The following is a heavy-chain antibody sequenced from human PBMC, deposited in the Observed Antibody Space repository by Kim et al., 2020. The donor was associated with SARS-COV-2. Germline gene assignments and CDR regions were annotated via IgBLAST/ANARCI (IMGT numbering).Heavy chain of an antibody. Sequence: SPSFQGQVPISADRSSNTAYLQWSSLKASDTAMYYCARVGGMSNSSGGFDPWGQGTLVTVSS. J-gene: IGHJ5*02. V-gene: IGHV5-51*01. CDR3: ARVGGMSNSSGGFDP. D-gene: IGHD6-13*01.